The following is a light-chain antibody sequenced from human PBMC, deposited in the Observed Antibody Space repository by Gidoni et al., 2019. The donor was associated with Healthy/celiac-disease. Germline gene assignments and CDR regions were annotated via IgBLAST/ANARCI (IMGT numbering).Light chain of an antibody. J-gene: IGLJ3*02. CDR1: SGHSSYA. Sequence: QLVLTQSPSASASLGASVKLTCTLSSGHSSYAIALHQQHPEKGPRYLMKLNSDGSHSKGDGIPDRFSGSSSGAERYLTISSLQSEDEADYYCQTWGSGGVFGGGTKLTVL. V-gene: IGLV4-69*01. CDR3: QTWGSGGV. CDR2: LNSDGSH.